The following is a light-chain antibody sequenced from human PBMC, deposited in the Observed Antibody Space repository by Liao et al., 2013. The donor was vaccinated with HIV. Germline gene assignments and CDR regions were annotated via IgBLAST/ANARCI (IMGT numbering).Light chain of an antibody. CDR1: ALPKQY. Sequence: SYELTQPPSVSVSPGQTARITCSGDALPKQYAYWYQQKAGQAPVVVIYKDSERPLGIPERFSGSNSGNTATLTISETQAMDEADYYCQAWDTNTAIFGGGTKLTVL. V-gene: IGLV3-25*02. CDR3: QAWDTNTAI. J-gene: IGLJ2*01. CDR2: KDS.